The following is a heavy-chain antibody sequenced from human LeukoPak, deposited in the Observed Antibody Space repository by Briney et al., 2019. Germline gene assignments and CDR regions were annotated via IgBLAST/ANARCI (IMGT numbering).Heavy chain of an antibody. CDR3: AKLLTGRPSGYMDV. V-gene: IGHV3-23*01. J-gene: IGHJ6*03. CDR1: RFTFSDFG. Sequence: GGSLRLSCTASRFTFSDFGMSWVRQAPGKGLEWVSGISGNGGSTSYADSVKGRFNISRDNSKKTLDLQMNSLRAEDTAVYYCAKLLTGRPSGYMDVWGKGTTVSVSS. D-gene: IGHD6-6*01. CDR2: ISGNGGST.